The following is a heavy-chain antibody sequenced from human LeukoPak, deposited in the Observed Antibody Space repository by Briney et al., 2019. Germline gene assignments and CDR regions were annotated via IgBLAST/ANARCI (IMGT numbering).Heavy chain of an antibody. CDR3: AKIGVIANWYFDI. Sequence: GGSLRLSCAASGFAFGNTGMSWVRQTPGTGLEWVSSISRGGDMTFYADSVRGRFTASRDNSINTLYLQMNSLRAEDTAVYFCAKIGVIANWYFDIWGRGTLVTVSS. CDR2: ISRGGDMT. J-gene: IGHJ2*01. D-gene: IGHD2-21*01. CDR1: GFAFGNTG. V-gene: IGHV3-23*01.